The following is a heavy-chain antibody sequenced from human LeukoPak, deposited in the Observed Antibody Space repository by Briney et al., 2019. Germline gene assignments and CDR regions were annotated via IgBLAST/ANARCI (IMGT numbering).Heavy chain of an antibody. D-gene: IGHD3-22*01. CDR1: GFTFSSYS. J-gene: IGHJ4*02. CDR3: AREWVNLLSSGFDY. Sequence: PGGSLRLSCAASGFTFSSYSMNWVRQAPGKGLEWVSSISSSSSYIYYADSVKGRFTISRDNAKNSLYLQMNSLRAEDTAVYYCAREWVNLLSSGFDYWGQGTLVTVSS. V-gene: IGHV3-21*01. CDR2: ISSSSSYI.